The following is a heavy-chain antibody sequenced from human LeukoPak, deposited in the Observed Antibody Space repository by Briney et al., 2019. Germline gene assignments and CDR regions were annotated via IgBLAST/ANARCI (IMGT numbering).Heavy chain of an antibody. CDR3: TRGHGWTDY. CDR2: IYYSGST. CDR1: GASIRGYY. Sequence: SETLSLTCTVSGASIRGYYWSCIRQPPGKGLEWIGYIYYSGSTNYNPSLRSRVTISVDTSRNQIHLELNSVTAADTAVYFCTRGHGWTDYWGPGTQVTVSS. J-gene: IGHJ4*02. D-gene: IGHD6-19*01. V-gene: IGHV4-59*12.